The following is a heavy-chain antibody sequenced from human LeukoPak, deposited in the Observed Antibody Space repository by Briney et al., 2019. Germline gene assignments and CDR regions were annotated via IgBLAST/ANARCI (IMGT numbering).Heavy chain of an antibody. V-gene: IGHV3-9*01. D-gene: IGHD6-19*01. CDR3: AKDISSGWYGTIDY. Sequence: PGRSLRLSCAASGFTFDDCAMHWVRQAPGKGLEWVSGISWNSGSIGYADSVKGRFTISRDNAKNSLYLQMNSLRAEDTALYYCAKDISSGWYGTIDYWGQGTLVTVSS. J-gene: IGHJ4*02. CDR1: GFTFDDCA. CDR2: ISWNSGSI.